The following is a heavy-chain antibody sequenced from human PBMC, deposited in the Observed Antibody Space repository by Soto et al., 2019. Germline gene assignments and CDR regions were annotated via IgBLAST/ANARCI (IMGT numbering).Heavy chain of an antibody. CDR2: ITWNGGNT. CDR1: GFRFDDYN. Sequence: PGGSLRLSCAASGFRFDDYNMHWVRQAPGKGLEWVSLITWNGGNTYYADSVKGRFTISRDGTTKSLSLQMTSLKREDTGLYYCARETLSYGYASDVWGQGTTVTVS. D-gene: IGHD5-12*01. J-gene: IGHJ6*02. CDR3: ARETLSYGYASDV. V-gene: IGHV3-43*01.